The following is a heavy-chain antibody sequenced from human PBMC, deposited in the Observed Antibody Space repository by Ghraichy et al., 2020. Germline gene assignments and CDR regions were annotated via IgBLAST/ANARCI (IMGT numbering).Heavy chain of an antibody. Sequence: GESLNISCAASGFTFSNAWMSWVRQAPGKGLEWVGRIKSKTDGGTTDYAAPVKGRFTISRDDSKNTLYLQMNSLKTEDTAVYYCTTGPTMVRGVTIPIALDYWGQGTLVTVSS. V-gene: IGHV3-15*01. CDR2: IKSKTDGGTT. D-gene: IGHD3-10*01. J-gene: IGHJ4*02. CDR3: TTGPTMVRGVTIPIALDY. CDR1: GFTFSNAW.